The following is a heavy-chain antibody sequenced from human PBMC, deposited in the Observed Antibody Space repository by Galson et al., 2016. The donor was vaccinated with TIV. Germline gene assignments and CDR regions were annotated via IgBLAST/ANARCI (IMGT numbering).Heavy chain of an antibody. V-gene: IGHV3-9*01. Sequence: SLRLSCAATGFTFADYTMHWVRQRPGKGLEWVSVISWNSGSKVYADSVKGRFIISRDNAKNSLYLQMNSLTTEDTALYYCAKGQLRAARRFYYMGVWGNGTTVTVSS. CDR2: ISWNSGSK. J-gene: IGHJ6*03. CDR3: AKGQLRAARRFYYMGV. CDR1: GFTFADYT.